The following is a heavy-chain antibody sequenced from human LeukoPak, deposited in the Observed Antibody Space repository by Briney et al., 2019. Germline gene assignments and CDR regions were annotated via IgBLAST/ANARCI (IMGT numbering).Heavy chain of an antibody. CDR3: ARAGGYYDSSGYYGNWFDP. CDR1: GGSISSYY. CDR2: IFYSGTT. V-gene: IGHV4-59*01. D-gene: IGHD3-22*01. Sequence: SETLSLTCTVSGGSISSYYWSWIRQPPGKGLEWIGFIFYSGTTNYNPSLKSRVTISVDTSKNQFSLKLSSVTAEDTAVYYCARAGGYYDSSGYYGNWFDPWGQGTLVTVSS. J-gene: IGHJ5*02.